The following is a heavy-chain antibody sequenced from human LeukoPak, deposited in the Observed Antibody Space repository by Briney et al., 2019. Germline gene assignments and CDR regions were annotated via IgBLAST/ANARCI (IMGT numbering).Heavy chain of an antibody. CDR2: IYWNDDK. CDR3: AHSGPGYYASSGYYPPLYYFDY. CDR1: GFSLSTSGVG. Sequence: SGPTLVKPTRTLTLTCSFSGFSLSTSGVGVGWIRQPPGKALEWLALIYWNDDKRYSPSLKSRLTITKDTSKNQVVLTMTNMDPVDTATYYCAHSGPGYYASSGYYPPLYYFDYWGQGTLVTVSS. D-gene: IGHD3-22*01. V-gene: IGHV2-5*01. J-gene: IGHJ4*02.